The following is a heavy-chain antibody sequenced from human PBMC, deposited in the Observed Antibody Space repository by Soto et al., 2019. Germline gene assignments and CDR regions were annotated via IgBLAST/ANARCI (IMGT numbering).Heavy chain of an antibody. CDR2: ISPMFGAA. Sequence: QVQLVQSVAEMKKPGSSVKVSCQSSGGTFNTYAMNWVRQAPGQGPEWMGDISPMFGAANYAPKFQGRVTITADESTGTSYMQLSSLTSEDTALYFCAREVQVHTPAFVYWGQGTLVT. CDR1: GGTFNTYA. V-gene: IGHV1-69*19. J-gene: IGHJ4*02. CDR3: AREVQVHTPAFVY. D-gene: IGHD3-10*01.